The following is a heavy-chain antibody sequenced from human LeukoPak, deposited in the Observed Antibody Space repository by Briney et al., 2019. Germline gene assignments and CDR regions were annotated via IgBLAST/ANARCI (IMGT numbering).Heavy chain of an antibody. CDR2: ISADNGNT. CDR3: ARDNSVEDTAWWFDP. V-gene: IGHV1-18*01. Sequence: DSVKVSCKASGYTFTSYAISWVRQAPGQGLEWMGWISADNGNTDYAQRFQGRVTMTTDTSTSTAYMELRSLRSDDTAVYYCARDNSVEDTAWWFDPWGQGTLVTVSS. D-gene: IGHD4-23*01. J-gene: IGHJ5*02. CDR1: GYTFTSYA.